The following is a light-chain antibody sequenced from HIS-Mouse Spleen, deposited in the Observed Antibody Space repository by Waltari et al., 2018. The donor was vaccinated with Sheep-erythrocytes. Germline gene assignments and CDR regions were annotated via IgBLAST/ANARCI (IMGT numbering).Light chain of an antibody. J-gene: IGKJ2*01. V-gene: IGKV1-39*01. CDR1: QSISSY. Sequence: IQMTQSPSSLSASVGDRVTITCRASQSISSYLNWYQQKPGKAPKLLIYAASSLQSGVPSRFRGSGSGTDFTLTISSLQPEDFATYYCQQSYSTPYTFGQGTKLEIK. CDR3: QQSYSTPYT. CDR2: AAS.